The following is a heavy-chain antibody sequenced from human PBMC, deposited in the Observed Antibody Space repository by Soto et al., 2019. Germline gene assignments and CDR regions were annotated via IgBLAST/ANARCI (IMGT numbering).Heavy chain of an antibody. Sequence: SETLSLTCTVSGGSISSYYWSWIRQPPGKGLEWIGYIYYSGSTNYNPSLKSRVTISVDTSKNQFSLKLSSVTAADTAVYYCARESSSSQYYYYYMDVWGKGTTVTVS. CDR1: GGSISSYY. D-gene: IGHD6-6*01. CDR3: ARESSSSQYYYYYMDV. V-gene: IGHV4-59*01. CDR2: IYYSGST. J-gene: IGHJ6*03.